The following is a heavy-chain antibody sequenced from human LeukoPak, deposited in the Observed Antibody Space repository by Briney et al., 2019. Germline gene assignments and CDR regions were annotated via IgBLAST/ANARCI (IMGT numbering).Heavy chain of an antibody. J-gene: IGHJ4*02. CDR2: ISGSGGST. CDR3: AKDLSGLVPAAGVAH. D-gene: IGHD2-2*01. V-gene: IGHV3-23*01. Sequence: GGSLRLSCAASGFTFSSYGMSWVRQAPGKGLEWVSAISGSGGSTYYADSVKGRFTISRDNSKNTLYLQMNSLRAEDTAVYYCAKDLSGLVPAAGVAHWGQGTLVTVSS. CDR1: GFTFSSYG.